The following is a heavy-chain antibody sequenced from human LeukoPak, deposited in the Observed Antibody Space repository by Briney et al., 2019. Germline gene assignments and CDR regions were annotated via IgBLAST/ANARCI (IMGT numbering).Heavy chain of an antibody. CDR2: INSDGRST. V-gene: IGHV3-74*01. Sequence: GGSLRLSCAASGFSFSSYWMHWVRQAPGKGLAWVSRINSDGRSTIYADSVKGRFTISRDNAKNTLYLQMNSLRAEDTAVYYCVRGKTYSFDYGGQGTLITVSS. J-gene: IGHJ4*02. CDR3: VRGKTYSFDY. CDR1: GFSFSSYW.